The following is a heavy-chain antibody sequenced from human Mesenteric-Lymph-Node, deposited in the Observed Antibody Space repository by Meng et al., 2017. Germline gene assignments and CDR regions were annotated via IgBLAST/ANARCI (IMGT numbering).Heavy chain of an antibody. J-gene: IGHJ5*02. D-gene: IGHD1-26*01. V-gene: IGHV4-30-4*01. CDR2: IYYSGST. CDR1: GGSISSGDYY. CDR3: ARGQRSYSGSYPEWFDP. Sequence: QVQPQEAGPGLVKPSQPLSLTCTVSGGSISSGDYYWSWIRQPPGKGLEWIGCIYYSGSTYYNPSLKGRVTISVDTSKNQFSLNLSSVTAADTAVYYCARGQRSYSGSYPEWFDPWGQGTLVTVSS.